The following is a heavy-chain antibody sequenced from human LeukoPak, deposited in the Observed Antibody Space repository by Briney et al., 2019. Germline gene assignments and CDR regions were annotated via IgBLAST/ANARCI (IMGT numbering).Heavy chain of an antibody. CDR1: GFSFITYG. D-gene: IGHD3-3*01. V-gene: IGHV3-30*03. Sequence: GGSLRLSCAASGFSFITYGMNWVRQAPGKGLEWVAVISYDGSNKYYADSVRGRFTISRDNSKNTLYLQMNSLRTEDTAVYYCATATIFGVVLYYWGQGTLVTVSS. J-gene: IGHJ4*02. CDR2: ISYDGSNK. CDR3: ATATIFGVVLYY.